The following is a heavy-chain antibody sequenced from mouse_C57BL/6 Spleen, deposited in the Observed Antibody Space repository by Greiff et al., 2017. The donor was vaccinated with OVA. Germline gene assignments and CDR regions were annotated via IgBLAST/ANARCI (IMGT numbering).Heavy chain of an antibody. J-gene: IGHJ3*01. D-gene: IGHD2-4*01. CDR3: ARRGTRDDYPWFAY. Sequence: QVQLQQSGAELARPGASVKMSCKASGYTFTSYTMHWVKQRPGQGLEWIGYINPSSGYTKYNQKFKDKATLTADKSSSTAYMQLSSLTSEDSAVYDCARRGTRDDYPWFAYWGQGTLVTVSA. CDR1: GYTFTSYT. CDR2: INPSSGYT. V-gene: IGHV1-4*01.